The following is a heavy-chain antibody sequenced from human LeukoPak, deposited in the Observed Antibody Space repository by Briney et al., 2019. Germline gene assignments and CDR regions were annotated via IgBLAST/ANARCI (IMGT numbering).Heavy chain of an antibody. CDR3: TTDEIPYDILAGSYLKDFDY. V-gene: IGHV3-15*01. CDR1: GFTFSNAW. CDR2: IKSKTDGGTT. J-gene: IGHJ4*02. Sequence: TGGSLRLSCAASGFTFSNAWMSWVRQAPGKGLEWVGRIKSKTDGGTTDYAAPVKGRFTISRDDSKNTLYLQMNSLKTEDTAVYYCTTDEIPYDILAGSYLKDFDYWGQGTLVTVSS. D-gene: IGHD3-9*01.